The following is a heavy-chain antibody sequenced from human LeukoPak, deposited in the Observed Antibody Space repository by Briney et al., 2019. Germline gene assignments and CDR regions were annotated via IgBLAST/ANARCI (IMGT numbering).Heavy chain of an antibody. D-gene: IGHD4-23*01. CDR3: ARVVSKGGNSAFDY. Sequence: SETLSLTCTVSGGSISSSSYYWGWIRQPPGKGLEWIGSIYYSGSTYYNPSLKSRVTISVDTSKNQFSLKLSSVTAADTAVYYCARVVSKGGNSAFDYWGQGTLVTVSS. V-gene: IGHV4-39*07. CDR2: IYYSGST. CDR1: GGSISSSSYY. J-gene: IGHJ4*02.